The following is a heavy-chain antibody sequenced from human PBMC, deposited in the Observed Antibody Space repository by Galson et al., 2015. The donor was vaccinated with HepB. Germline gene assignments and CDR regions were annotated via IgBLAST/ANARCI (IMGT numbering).Heavy chain of an antibody. V-gene: IGHV3-15*01. J-gene: IGHJ6*02. D-gene: IGHD6-6*01. Sequence: SLRLSCAASGFTFSNAWMSWVRQAPGKGLEWVGRIKSKTDGGTTDYAAPVKSRFTISRDDSKNTLYLQMNSLKTEDTAVYYCTTVAAQLLYYYYYGMDVWGQGTTVTVSS. CDR2: IKSKTDGGTT. CDR3: TTVAAQLLYYYYYGMDV. CDR1: GFTFSNAW.